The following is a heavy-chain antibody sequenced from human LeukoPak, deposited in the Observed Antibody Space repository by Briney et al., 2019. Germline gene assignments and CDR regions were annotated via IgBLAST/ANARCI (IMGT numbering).Heavy chain of an antibody. CDR1: GGSISSGGFY. J-gene: IGHJ4*02. D-gene: IGHD5-18*01. CDR3: ARGTTDGYSYGRFDY. CDR2: IYYSGTT. V-gene: IGHV4-31*03. Sequence: PSQTLSLTCTVSGGSISSGGFYWSWIRQHPGKGLEWLGYIYYSGTTYYNPSLMSRVTFSVDTSKNQFSLKLNPVTAADAALYYCARGTTDGYSYGRFDYWGQGTLVTVSS.